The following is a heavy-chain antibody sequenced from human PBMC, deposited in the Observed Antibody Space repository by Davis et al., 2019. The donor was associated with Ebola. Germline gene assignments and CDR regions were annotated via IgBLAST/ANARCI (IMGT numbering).Heavy chain of an antibody. J-gene: IGHJ3*02. CDR3: AADRSSGWLKGAFDI. CDR1: GGTFSSYA. D-gene: IGHD6-19*01. CDR2: IIPIFGTA. V-gene: IGHV1-69*05. Sequence: SVKVSCKASGGTFSSYAISWVRQAPGQGLEWMGGIIPIFGTANYAQKFQERVTITRDMSTSTAYMELSSLRSEDTAVYYCAADRSSGWLKGAFDIWGQGTMVTVSS.